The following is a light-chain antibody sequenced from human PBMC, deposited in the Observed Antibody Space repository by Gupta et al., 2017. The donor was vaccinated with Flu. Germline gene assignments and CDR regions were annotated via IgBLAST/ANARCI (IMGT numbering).Light chain of an antibody. CDR3: QVRARRSDHWV. V-gene: IGLV3-21*04. CDR1: NIGGKI. Sequence: GETARITCGGNNIGGKIVHWYHQKPGQAPVLVLYYDDGRPSGIPERFSGSNSGNTATLTTSRVEAGEEADDYCQVRARRSDHWVFGGGTKLTVL. J-gene: IGLJ3*02. CDR2: YDD.